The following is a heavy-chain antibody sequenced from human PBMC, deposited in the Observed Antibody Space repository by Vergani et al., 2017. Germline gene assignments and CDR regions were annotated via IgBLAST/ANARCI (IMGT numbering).Heavy chain of an antibody. Sequence: QVQLQESGPGVVKPSQTLSLTCAVSGGSISSGDHCWTWIRQRPGKGLEWIGYIFYSGTTYDNPSLRSRLTISVDTSQNQFSLKLSSVTAADTAVYYCARGGVVVLPRYFDYWGQGTLVTVSS. J-gene: IGHJ4*02. D-gene: IGHD3-22*01. CDR2: IFYSGTT. CDR1: GGSISSGDHC. CDR3: ARGGVVVLPRYFDY. V-gene: IGHV4-31*11.